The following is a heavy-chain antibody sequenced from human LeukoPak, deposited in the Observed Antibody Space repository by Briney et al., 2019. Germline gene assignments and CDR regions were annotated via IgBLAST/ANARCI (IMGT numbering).Heavy chain of an antibody. CDR1: GGSISSYY. V-gene: IGHV4-59*08. CDR3: ARHEGYDSSGYHTTFDY. CDR2: IYYSGST. J-gene: IGHJ4*02. Sequence: SETLSLTCTVSGGSISSYYWSWIRQPPGKGLEWIGYIYYSGSTNYNPSLKSRVTISVDTSKNQFSLKLSSVTAADTAVYYCARHEGYDSSGYHTTFDYWGREPWSPSPQ. D-gene: IGHD3-22*01.